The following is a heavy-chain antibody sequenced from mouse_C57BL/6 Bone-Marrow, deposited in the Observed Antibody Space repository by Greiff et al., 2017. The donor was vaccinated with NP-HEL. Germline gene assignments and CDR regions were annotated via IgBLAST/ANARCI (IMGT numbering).Heavy chain of an antibody. V-gene: IGHV1-72*01. J-gene: IGHJ1*03. CDR3: ARGYSNYSHWYFDV. CDR1: GYTFTSYW. D-gene: IGHD2-5*01. Sequence: QVQLKQPGAELVKPGASVKLSCKASGYTFTSYWMHWGKQRPGRGLEWIGRIDPNSGGTKYNEKFKSKATLTVDKPSSTAYMQLSSLTSEDSAVYYDARGYSNYSHWYFDVWGTGATVTVSS. CDR2: IDPNSGGT.